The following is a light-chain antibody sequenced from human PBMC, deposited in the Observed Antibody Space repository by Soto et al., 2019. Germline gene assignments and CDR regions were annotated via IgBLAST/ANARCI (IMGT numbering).Light chain of an antibody. CDR3: QSYVSFLSGSRV. J-gene: IGLJ3*02. CDR1: SSNIGAGYD. V-gene: IGLV1-40*01. CDR2: GNS. Sequence: QSVLTQPPSVSGAPGQRVTISGTGSSSNIGAGYDVHWYQQPPGTAPKLLIYGNSNRPSGVPDRFSGSKSGTSASLAITGLQAVDEADYFWQSYVSFLSGSRVFGGGAKLTFL.